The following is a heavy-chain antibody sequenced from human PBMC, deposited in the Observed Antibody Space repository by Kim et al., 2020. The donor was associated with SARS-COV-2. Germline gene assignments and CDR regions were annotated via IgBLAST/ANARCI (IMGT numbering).Heavy chain of an antibody. CDR1: GFTFSSYE. CDR2: ISSSGSTI. D-gene: IGHD2-2*01. J-gene: IGHJ4*02. Sequence: GGSLRLSCAASGFTFSSYEMNWVRQAPGKGLEWFSYISSSGSTIYYADSVKGRFTISRDNAKNSLYLQMNSLRAEDTAVYYCARRYCSSTSCLLDYWGQGTLVTVSS. CDR3: ARRYCSSTSCLLDY. V-gene: IGHV3-48*03.